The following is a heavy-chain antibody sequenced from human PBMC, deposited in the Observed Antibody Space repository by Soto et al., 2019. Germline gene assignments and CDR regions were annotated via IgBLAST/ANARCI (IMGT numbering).Heavy chain of an antibody. V-gene: IGHV4-30-4*01. CDR3: ARDRYYDSSVLFWFDP. CDR1: GGSISSGDYY. D-gene: IGHD3-22*01. Sequence: PSETLSLTCTVSGGSISSGDYYWSWIRQPPGKGLEWIGYIYYSGSTYYNPSLKSRVTISVDTSKNQFSLKLSSVTAADTAVYYCARDRYYDSSVLFWFDPWGQGTLVTVSS. CDR2: IYYSGST. J-gene: IGHJ5*02.